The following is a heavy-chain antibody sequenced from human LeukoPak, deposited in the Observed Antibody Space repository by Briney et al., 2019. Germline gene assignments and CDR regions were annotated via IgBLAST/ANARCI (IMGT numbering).Heavy chain of an antibody. J-gene: IGHJ4*02. CDR3: ARDGGSSSWIREYYFDY. CDR1: GLTLDGYG. D-gene: IGHD6-13*01. V-gene: IGHV3-66*01. CDR2: IYSGGST. Sequence: GGSLRLSCAASGLTLDGYGMSWVRQAPGKGLEWGSVIYSGGSTYYADSVKGRFTISRDNSKNTLYLQMNSLRAEDTAVYYCARDGGSSSWIREYYFDYWGQGTLVTVSS.